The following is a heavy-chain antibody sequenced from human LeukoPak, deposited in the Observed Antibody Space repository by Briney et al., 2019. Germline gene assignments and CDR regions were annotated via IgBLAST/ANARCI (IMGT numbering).Heavy chain of an antibody. CDR2: ISGSGGST. J-gene: IGHJ4*02. CDR3: AKDGITMIDRDY. V-gene: IGHV3-23*01. CDR1: GFTFSDYY. Sequence: GGSLRLSCAASGFTFSDYYMSWIRQAPGKGLEWVSAISGSGGSTYCADSVKGRFTISRDNSKSTLYLQMNSLRAEDTAVYYCAKDGITMIDRDYWGQGTLVTVSS. D-gene: IGHD3-22*01.